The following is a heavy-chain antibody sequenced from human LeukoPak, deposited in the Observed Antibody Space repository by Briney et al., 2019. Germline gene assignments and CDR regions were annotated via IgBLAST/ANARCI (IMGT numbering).Heavy chain of an antibody. D-gene: IGHD2-15*01. CDR2: ISYDGRNE. V-gene: IGHV3-30*03. Sequence: PGRSLRLSCAASGFSFSSHGTHWVRQAPGKGLEWVAAISYDGRNEFYADSVRGRFTISRDNAKNSLYLQMNSLRAEDTAVYYCATTLFPKRHCSGGSCYGRRGYWGQGTLVTVSS. CDR1: GFSFSSHG. J-gene: IGHJ4*02. CDR3: ATTLFPKRHCSGGSCYGRRGY.